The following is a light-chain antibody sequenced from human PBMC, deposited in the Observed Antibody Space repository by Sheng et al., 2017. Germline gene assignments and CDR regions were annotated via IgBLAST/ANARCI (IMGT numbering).Light chain of an antibody. Sequence: EIVLTQSPATLSLSPGERATLSCRASQSISNNNLAWYQQKPGQAPRLLIHAAFNRATGIPARFSGSGSGTDFTLTISSLEPEDFAVYYCQQRNNWPPITFGQGTRLEIK. CDR1: QSISNNN. V-gene: IGKV3-11*01. J-gene: IGKJ5*01. CDR3: QQRNNWPPIT. CDR2: AAF.